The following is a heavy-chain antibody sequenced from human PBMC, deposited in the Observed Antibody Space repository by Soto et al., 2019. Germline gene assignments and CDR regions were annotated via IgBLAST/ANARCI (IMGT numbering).Heavy chain of an antibody. D-gene: IGHD3-22*01. CDR1: GFTFSSYS. V-gene: IGHV3-21*01. J-gene: IGHJ4*02. CDR2: ISSSSSYI. Sequence: LRLSCAASGFTFSSYSMNWVRQAPGKGLEWVSFISSSSSYIYYADSVKDRFIISRDNAKNSLYLQMNSLRAEDTAVYYCARGGSSYYDTRGSLDYWGQGSLVTVSS. CDR3: ARGGSSYYDTRGSLDY.